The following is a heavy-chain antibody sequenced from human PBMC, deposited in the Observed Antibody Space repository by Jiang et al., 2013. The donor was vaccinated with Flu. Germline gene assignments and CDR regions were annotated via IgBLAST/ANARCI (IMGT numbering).Heavy chain of an antibody. V-gene: IGHV1-69*01. Sequence: VKKPGSSVKVSCTASGSTFSSYAITWVRQAPGQGLEWMGGVIPIFATTNYAQKFQGRVTITADESTNTAYMELSSLRSEDTAVYYCASLPVCSAGSCYGYYGMDVWGQGTTVTVSS. CDR1: GSTFSSYA. D-gene: IGHD2-15*01. CDR2: VIPIFATT. J-gene: IGHJ6*02. CDR3: ASLPVCSAGSCYGYYGMDV.